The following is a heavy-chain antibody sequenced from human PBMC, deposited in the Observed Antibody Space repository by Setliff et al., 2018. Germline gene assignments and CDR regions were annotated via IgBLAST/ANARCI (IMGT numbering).Heavy chain of an antibody. CDR2: IDPRDDFT. CDR3: AIDYGPTGTPYH. D-gene: IGHD1-1*01. V-gene: IGHV1-69-2*01. CDR1: GYSFSDFY. J-gene: IGHJ4*02. Sequence: ASVKVSCKASGYSFSDFYVHWVRQVPGEGLEALGRIDPRDDFTVYAERFKDRLTITADTSTDTSYMEMSSLRFEDTAVYYCAIDYGPTGTPYHWGRGTPVTVSS.